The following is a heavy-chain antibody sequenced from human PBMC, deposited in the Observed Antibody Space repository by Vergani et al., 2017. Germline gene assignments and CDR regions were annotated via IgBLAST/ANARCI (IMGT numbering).Heavy chain of an antibody. V-gene: IGHV1-8*01. CDR2: MNPNSGNT. Sequence: QVQLVQSGAEVKKPGASVKVSCKASGYTFTSYDINWVRQATGQGLEWMGWMNPNSGNTGYAQKFQGRVTMTRNTSISTAYMELSSLRSEDTAVYYCARGRTYIVVVPAAMGGGYYYYMDVWGKGTTVTVSS. D-gene: IGHD2-2*01. J-gene: IGHJ6*03. CDR1: GYTFTSYD. CDR3: ARGRTYIVVVPAAMGGGYYYYMDV.